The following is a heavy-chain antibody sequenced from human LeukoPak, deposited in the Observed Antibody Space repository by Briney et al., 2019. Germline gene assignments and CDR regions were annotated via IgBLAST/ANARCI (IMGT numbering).Heavy chain of an antibody. CDR3: AKDHRVYCSSTSCYAETRNPPDDY. CDR2: ISSSGSTI. Sequence: GGSLRLSCAASGFTFSSYEMNWVRQAPGKGLEWVSYISSSGSTIYYADSVKGRFTISRDNSKNTLYLQMNSLRAEDTAVYYCAKDHRVYCSSTSCYAETRNPPDDYWGQGTLVTVSS. J-gene: IGHJ4*02. V-gene: IGHV3-48*03. D-gene: IGHD2-2*01. CDR1: GFTFSSYE.